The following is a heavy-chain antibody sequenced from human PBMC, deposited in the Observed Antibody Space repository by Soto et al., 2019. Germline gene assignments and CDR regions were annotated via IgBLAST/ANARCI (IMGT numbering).Heavy chain of an antibody. CDR2: IVVGSGNT. Sequence: GASVKVSCKASGFTFTSSAVQWVRQARGQRLEWIGWIVVGSGNTTYAQKVQERVTITRDMSTSTAYMELSSLRSEDTAVYYCAADGGAHTSFGVVTYYYYGMDVWGQGTTVTVSS. CDR1: GFTFTSSA. V-gene: IGHV1-58*01. D-gene: IGHD3-3*01. J-gene: IGHJ6*02. CDR3: AADGGAHTSFGVVTYYYYGMDV.